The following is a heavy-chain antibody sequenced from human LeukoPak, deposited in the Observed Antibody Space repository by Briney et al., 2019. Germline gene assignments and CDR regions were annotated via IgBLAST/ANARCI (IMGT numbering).Heavy chain of an antibody. Sequence: PSETLSLTCSVSGDSISSGSYYWGWIRQPPGKGLEWIGIIYYIGSTYYNPSLKSRVTISVDTSKNQFSLKLSSVTAADTAVYYCTRLTYNWNSIDYCGQGTLVTVSS. V-gene: IGHV4-39*01. CDR3: TRLTYNWNSIDY. CDR2: IYYIGST. D-gene: IGHD1-7*01. J-gene: IGHJ4*02. CDR1: GDSISSGSYY.